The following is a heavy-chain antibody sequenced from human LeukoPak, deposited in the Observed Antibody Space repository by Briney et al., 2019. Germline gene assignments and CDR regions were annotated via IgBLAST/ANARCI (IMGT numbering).Heavy chain of an antibody. D-gene: IGHD2-2*02. CDR1: GYTFTSYY. CDR3: ARDRGYCSSTSCYTPGRYYMDV. CDR2: TNPSGGST. Sequence: GASVKVSCKASGYTFTSYYMHWVRQAPGQGLEWMGITNPSGGSTSYAQKFQGRVTMTRDMSTSTVYMELSSLRSEDTAVYYCARDRGYCSSTSCYTPGRYYMDVWGKGTTVTVSS. J-gene: IGHJ6*03. V-gene: IGHV1-46*01.